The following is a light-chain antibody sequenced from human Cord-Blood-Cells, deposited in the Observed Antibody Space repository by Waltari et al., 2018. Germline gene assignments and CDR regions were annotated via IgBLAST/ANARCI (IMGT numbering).Light chain of an antibody. CDR1: QGISNY. CDR2: AAF. V-gene: IGKV1-27*01. Sequence: DIQMTQSPSSLSASVGDRVTITCRASQGISNYLAWYQQKPGQVPKLLIYAAFTLQSGVPSRFSGSGSGTDCTLTICSLQPEDVATYYCQKYNSAPPTFGQGTKVEIK. CDR3: QKYNSAPPT. J-gene: IGKJ1*01.